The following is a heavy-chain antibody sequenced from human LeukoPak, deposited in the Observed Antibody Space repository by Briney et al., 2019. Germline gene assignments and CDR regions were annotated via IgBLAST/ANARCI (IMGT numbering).Heavy chain of an antibody. CDR3: ARYVDTAMVPTSYFDY. CDR2: IYYSGST. CDR1: GGSISSYY. V-gene: IGHV4-59*08. Sequence: SETLSLTCTVSGGSISSYYWSWIRQPPGKGLEWIGYIYYSGSTNYNPSLKSRVTISVDTSKNQFSLKLSSVTAADTAVYYCARYVDTAMVPTSYFDYWGQGTLVTVSS. J-gene: IGHJ4*02. D-gene: IGHD5-18*01.